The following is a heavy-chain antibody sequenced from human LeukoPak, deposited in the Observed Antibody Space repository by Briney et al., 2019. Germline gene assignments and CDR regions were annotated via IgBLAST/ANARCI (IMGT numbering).Heavy chain of an antibody. CDR1: GGSISSYY. D-gene: IGHD3-22*01. J-gene: IGHJ6*02. Sequence: SETLSLTCTVSGGSISSYYWSWIRQPAGKGLEWIGRIYTSGSTNYNPSLKSRVTMSVDTSKNQFSLKLSSVTAADTAVYYCARVRDYYDSSGQGYYYYGMGVWGQGTTVTVSS. V-gene: IGHV4-4*07. CDR2: IYTSGST. CDR3: ARVRDYYDSSGQGYYYYGMGV.